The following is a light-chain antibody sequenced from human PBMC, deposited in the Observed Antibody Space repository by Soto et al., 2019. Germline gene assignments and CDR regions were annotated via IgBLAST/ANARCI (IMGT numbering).Light chain of an antibody. CDR3: ALSLPRGVWE. J-gene: IGLJ3*02. V-gene: IGLV8-61*01. CDR2: STN. CDR1: SGSVSTSSY. Sequence: QTVVTQEPSFSVSPGGTITLTCGLTSGSVSTSSYPSWYQQTPGHAPRTLIYSTNTRSSGVPDRFSGSILGNKAALTITGAQADDESDYYCALSLPRGVWEFGGGTKVTVL.